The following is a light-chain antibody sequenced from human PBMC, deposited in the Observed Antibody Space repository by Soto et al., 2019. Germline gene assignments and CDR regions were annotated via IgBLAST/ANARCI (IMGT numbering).Light chain of an antibody. J-gene: IGLJ1*01. CDR3: SSYAGTNNLGV. CDR1: SSDVGGYNY. Sequence: QSVLTQPPSAHGSPGQSVTISCTGTSSDVGGYNYVSWYQQHPGKAPKLMIYEVSKRPSGVPDRFSGSKSGNTDSLTVSGLQAEDEADYYCSSYAGTNNLGVFGTGTKLTVL. CDR2: EVS. V-gene: IGLV2-8*01.